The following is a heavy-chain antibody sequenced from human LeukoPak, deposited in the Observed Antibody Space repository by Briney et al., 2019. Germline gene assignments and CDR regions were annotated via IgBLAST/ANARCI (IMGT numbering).Heavy chain of an antibody. CDR2: IWYDGSNK. V-gene: IGHV3-33*06. J-gene: IGHJ3*02. CDR1: GFTFSSYG. Sequence: GRSLRLSCAASGFTFSSYGMHWVRQAPGKGLEWMAVIWYDGSNKYYADSVKGRFTISRDNSKNTLYLQMNSLRAEDTAVYYCAKEVAKGGAFDIWGQGTMVTVSS. CDR3: AKEVAKGGAFDI. D-gene: IGHD5-12*01.